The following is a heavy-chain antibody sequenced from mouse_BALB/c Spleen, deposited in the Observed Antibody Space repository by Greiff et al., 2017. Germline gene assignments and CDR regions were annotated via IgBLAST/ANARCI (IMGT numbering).Heavy chain of an antibody. CDR1: GFAFSSYD. CDR3: AKAGIYYDAYYDAMDY. CDR2: ISSGGGST. D-gene: IGHD2-4*01. J-gene: IGHJ4*01. Sequence: EVKVVESGGGLVKPGGSLKLSCAASGFAFSSYDMSWVRQTPEKRLEWVAYISSGGGSTYYPDTVKGRFTISRDNAKNTLYLQMSSLKSEDTAMYYCAKAGIYYDAYYDAMDYWGQGTSVTVSS. V-gene: IGHV5-12-1*01.